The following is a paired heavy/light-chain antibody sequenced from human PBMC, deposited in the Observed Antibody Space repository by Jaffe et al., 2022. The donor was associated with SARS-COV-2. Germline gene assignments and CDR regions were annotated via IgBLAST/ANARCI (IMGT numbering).Light chain of an antibody. Sequence: EIVLTQSPATLSLSPGERATLSCRASQSVSNYVAWYQQIPGQAPRLLIYDTSNRATGIPARFSGSGSGTDFTLTISSLEPEDFALYYCQERSNWPPTFGQGTKLEIK. J-gene: IGKJ2*01. CDR2: DTS. V-gene: IGKV3-11*01. CDR3: QERSNWPPT. CDR1: QSVSNY.
Heavy chain of an antibody. CDR2: ISNDGSNK. J-gene: IGHJ2*01. CDR1: EFTFSSNA. V-gene: IGHV3-30-3*01. CDR3: ARVGIAAAQNWYFDL. D-gene: IGHD6-25*01. Sequence: QEQLVESGGGVVQSGRSLKLSCAASEFTFSSNAMHWVRQAPGKGLEWVAVISNDGSNKKYADSVKGRFTISRDNSKNTMYLVMNSLRVEDAGVYNCARVGIAAAQNWYFDLWGRGTLVTVSS.